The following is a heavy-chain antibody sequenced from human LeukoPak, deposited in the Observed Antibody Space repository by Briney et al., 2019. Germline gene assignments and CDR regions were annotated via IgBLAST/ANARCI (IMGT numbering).Heavy chain of an antibody. V-gene: IGHV1-2*02. CDR2: INPNSGGS. Sequence: ASVRVSCKPSGYTFNAYYMHWVRQAPGQGLEWMGWINPNSGGSNYAQKFQGRVTMTSDTSINTAYRELSRLISDDTAVYYCAGDGYNSRRFFDYWGQGTLVTVSS. J-gene: IGHJ4*02. D-gene: IGHD5-24*01. CDR3: AGDGYNSRRFFDY. CDR1: GYTFNAYY.